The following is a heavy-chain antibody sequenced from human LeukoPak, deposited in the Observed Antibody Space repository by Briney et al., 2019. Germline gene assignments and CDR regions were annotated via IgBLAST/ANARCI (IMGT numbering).Heavy chain of an antibody. CDR1: GGSISSGDYY. Sequence: SETLSLTCTVSGGSISSGDYYWSWLRQPPGKGLEWIGYIYYSGSTYYNPSLKSRVTISVDTSKNQFSLKLSSVTAADTAVYYCARDRRGSWYVISWGQGTMVTVSS. CDR2: IYYSGST. J-gene: IGHJ5*02. V-gene: IGHV4-30-4*01. CDR3: ARDRRGSWYVIS. D-gene: IGHD6-13*01.